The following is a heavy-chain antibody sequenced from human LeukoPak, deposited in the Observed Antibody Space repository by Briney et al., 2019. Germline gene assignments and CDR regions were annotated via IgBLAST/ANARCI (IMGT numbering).Heavy chain of an antibody. V-gene: IGHV4-39*02. J-gene: IGHJ3*02. Sequence: SETLSLTCTVSGGPISSSSYYWGWIRQPPGKRLEWIGSIHYSGRTYDNPSLKSRVTISLDTSKNHFSLKLSSVTAADTAAYYCARPLGYCSGGSCYGDAFDIWGQGTMVTVSS. CDR2: IHYSGRT. CDR1: GGPISSSSYY. D-gene: IGHD2-15*01. CDR3: ARPLGYCSGGSCYGDAFDI.